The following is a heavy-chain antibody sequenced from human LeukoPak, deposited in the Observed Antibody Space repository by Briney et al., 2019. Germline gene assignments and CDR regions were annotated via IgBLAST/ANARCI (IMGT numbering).Heavy chain of an antibody. V-gene: IGHV3-30*02. CDR2: IRYDGSNK. CDR1: GFTFSSYG. J-gene: IGHJ6*03. CDR3: AKSPSRSYYYYYYMDV. D-gene: IGHD1-26*01. Sequence: PGGSLRLSCAASGFTFSSYGMHWVRQAPGKGLEWVAFIRYDGSNKYYADSVKGRFTISRDNSKNTLYLQMNSLIAADTAVYYCAKSPSRSYYYYYYMDVWGKGTTVTVSS.